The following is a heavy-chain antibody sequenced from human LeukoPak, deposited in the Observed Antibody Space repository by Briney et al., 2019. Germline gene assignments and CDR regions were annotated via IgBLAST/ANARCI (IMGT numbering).Heavy chain of an antibody. CDR2: IYYSGST. CDR3: ARPYTSSWYSGFQH. D-gene: IGHD6-13*01. V-gene: IGHV4-59*08. CDR1: GGSISSYY. Sequence: PSETLSLTCTVSGGSISSYYWSWLRQPPGKGLEWIGYIYYSGSTNYNPSLKSRVTISVDTSKNQLSLSLSSVTAADTAVYYCARPYTSSWYSGFQHWGQGTLVTVSS. J-gene: IGHJ1*01.